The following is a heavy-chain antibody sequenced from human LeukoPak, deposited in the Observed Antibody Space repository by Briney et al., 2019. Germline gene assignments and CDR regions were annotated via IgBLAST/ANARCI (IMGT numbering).Heavy chain of an antibody. Sequence: GGSLRLSCAASGFTFSSYWMSWVRQAPGKGLEWVANIKQDGSEKYYVDSVKGRFTISRDNAKNSLYLQMNSLRAEDTAVYYCARDAAGYCSSTSCYFQGYYYYMDVWGKGTTVTISS. CDR1: GFTFSSYW. CDR3: ARDAAGYCSSTSCYFQGYYYYMDV. V-gene: IGHV3-7*01. CDR2: IKQDGSEK. J-gene: IGHJ6*03. D-gene: IGHD2-2*01.